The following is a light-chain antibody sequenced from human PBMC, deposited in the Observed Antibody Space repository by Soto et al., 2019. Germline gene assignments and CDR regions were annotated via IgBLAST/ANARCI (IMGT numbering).Light chain of an antibody. V-gene: IGKV1-9*01. Sequence: IQLTQSPSSLSASVGDRVTITCRASQGISSYLAWYQQKPGKAPNLLIYAASTLQSGVPSRFSGSGYGTDFTLTISSLQPEDFATYYCQQLNSYPRTFGQGTKVEIK. J-gene: IGKJ1*01. CDR2: AAS. CDR3: QQLNSYPRT. CDR1: QGISSY.